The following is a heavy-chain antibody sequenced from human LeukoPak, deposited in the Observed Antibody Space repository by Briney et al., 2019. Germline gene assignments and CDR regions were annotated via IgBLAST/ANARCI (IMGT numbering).Heavy chain of an antibody. Sequence: GGSQRLSCAAPGFTVTTNYMTWVRQAPGKGLEWVSSISSSSSYIYYADSVKGRFTISRDNAKNSLYLQMNSLRAEDTAVYYCARNPYHVDTAMPSDYWGQGTLVTVSS. D-gene: IGHD5-18*01. CDR2: ISSSSSYI. CDR3: ARNPYHVDTAMPSDY. V-gene: IGHV3-21*01. J-gene: IGHJ4*02. CDR1: GFTVTTNY.